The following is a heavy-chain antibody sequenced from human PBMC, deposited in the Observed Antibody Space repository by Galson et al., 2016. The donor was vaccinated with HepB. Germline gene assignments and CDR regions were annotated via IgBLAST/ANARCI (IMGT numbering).Heavy chain of an antibody. CDR1: GFTFSTYN. CDR3: ARDFGYCSSTSCYKGGLFYYYGMDV. Sequence: SLRLSCAASGFTFSTYNMNWVRQAPGKGLEWVLSISNRNSYIYYTDSVKGRFTISRDNAKNSLYLQMNSLRAEDTAVYYCARDFGYCSSTSCYKGGLFYYYGMDVWGQGTTVTVSS. J-gene: IGHJ6*02. V-gene: IGHV3-21*01. CDR2: ISNRNSYI. D-gene: IGHD2-2*02.